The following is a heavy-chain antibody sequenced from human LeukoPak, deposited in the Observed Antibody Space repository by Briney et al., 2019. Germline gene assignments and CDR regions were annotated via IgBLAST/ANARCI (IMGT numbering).Heavy chain of an antibody. J-gene: IGHJ6*03. CDR1: GYTFTGYY. CDR2: INPNSGGT. Sequence: GASVKVSCKASGYTFTGYYMHWVRQPPGQGLEWMGWINPNSGGTNYAQKFQGRVTMTRDTSISTAYMELSRLRSDDTAVYYCARAITLELRHYYYYYMDVWGKGTTVTVSS. D-gene: IGHD1-7*01. CDR3: ARAITLELRHYYYYYMDV. V-gene: IGHV1-2*02.